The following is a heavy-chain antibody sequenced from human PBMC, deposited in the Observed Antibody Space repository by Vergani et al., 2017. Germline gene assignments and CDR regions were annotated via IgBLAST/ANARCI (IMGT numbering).Heavy chain of an antibody. CDR1: GYSFTSYW. Sequence: EVQLVQSGAEVKKPGESLKISCKGSGYSFTSYWIGWVRQMPGKGLEWMGIIYPGDSDTRYSPSFQGQVTISADKSISTAYLQWSSLKASDTAMYYCARARQQLVPNNNWFDPWGQGTLVTVSS. V-gene: IGHV5-51*01. J-gene: IGHJ5*02. CDR2: IYPGDSDT. CDR3: ARARQQLVPNNNWFDP. D-gene: IGHD6-13*01.